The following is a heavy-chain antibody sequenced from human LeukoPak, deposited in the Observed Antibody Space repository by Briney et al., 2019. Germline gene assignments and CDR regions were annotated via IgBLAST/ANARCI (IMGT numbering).Heavy chain of an antibody. CDR1: EFTFCSYG. D-gene: IGHD3-22*01. CDR2: IRYDGSNK. V-gene: IGHV3-30*02. J-gene: IGHJ4*02. CDR3: AKDGDHYYDSSGSYYFDY. Sequence: HPGGSLRLSCAASEFTFCSYGMHWVREAPGKGLEWVAFIRYDGSNKYYADSVKGRFTISRDNSKNTLYLQMNSLRAEDTAVYYCAKDGDHYYDSSGSYYFDYWGQGTLVTVSS.